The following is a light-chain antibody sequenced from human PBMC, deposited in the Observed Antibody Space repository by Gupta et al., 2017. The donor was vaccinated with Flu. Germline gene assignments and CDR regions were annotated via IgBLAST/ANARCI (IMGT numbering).Light chain of an antibody. CDR1: QGISSW. CDR2: AAS. V-gene: IGKV1-12*02. CDR3: YQAYSFPST. J-gene: IGKJ1*01. Sequence: DIQMTQSPSSVSASVGDRVTITCRASQGISSWLAWYQQKPGKAPKLLLYAASSLLSGVPSRFSGSGSVRDFSLTIIILQPEDFATSYCYQAYSFPSTFGQGTKLEIK.